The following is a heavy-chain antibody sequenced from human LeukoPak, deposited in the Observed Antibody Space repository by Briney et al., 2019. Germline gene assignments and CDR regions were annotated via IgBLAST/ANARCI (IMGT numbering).Heavy chain of an antibody. CDR2: INPNSGGT. CDR1: GYTFTGYN. Sequence: ASVKVSCKASGYTFTGYNMNWVRQAPGQGLEWMGWINPNSGGTNYAQKFQGRVTMTRDTSISTAYMELSRLRSDDTAVYYCARHSGGEGFDYWGQGTLVAVSS. CDR3: ARHSGGEGFDY. J-gene: IGHJ4*02. V-gene: IGHV1-2*02.